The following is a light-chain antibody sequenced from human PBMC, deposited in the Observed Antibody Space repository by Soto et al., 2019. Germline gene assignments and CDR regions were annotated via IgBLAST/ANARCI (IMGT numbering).Light chain of an antibody. J-gene: IGKJ4*01. V-gene: IGKV3-11*01. CDR3: QQRTNWPLT. Sequence: EIVLTQSPVTLSLSPGERATLSCRASQSVTTFLAWYQQKPGQAPRLLIYDASKRATGIPARFSGSGSGTDFTLTISSLEPEDFAVYYCQQRTNWPLTFGGGTKAEIK. CDR1: QSVTTF. CDR2: DAS.